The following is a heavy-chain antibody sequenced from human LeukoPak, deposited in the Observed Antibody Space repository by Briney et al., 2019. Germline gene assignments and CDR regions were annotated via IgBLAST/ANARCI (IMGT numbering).Heavy chain of an antibody. J-gene: IGHJ4*02. Sequence: GGTLRLSCSASGFTFTTYGMNWVRQAPGKGLEWVSGIGGSGTRTYYADSVKGRFTISRDNPKNTLYLQMNSLRAEDTAVYYCARTAPAYYWGQGTLVTVSS. CDR2: IGGSGTRT. CDR3: ARTAPAYY. V-gene: IGHV3-23*01. D-gene: IGHD2-2*01. CDR1: GFTFTTYG.